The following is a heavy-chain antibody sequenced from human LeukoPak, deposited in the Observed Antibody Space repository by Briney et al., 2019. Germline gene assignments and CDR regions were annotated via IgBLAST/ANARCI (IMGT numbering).Heavy chain of an antibody. D-gene: IGHD3-10*01. CDR3: ARYGSGTSYITNYFDY. V-gene: IGHV3-48*02. CDR2: ISSDSRTI. CDR1: GFTFSSYS. Sequence: GGSLRLSCAASGFTFSSYSMNWVRQAPGKGLEWVAYISSDSRTIYYADSVKGRFTISRDNAKNSLYLQMKSLRDEDTAVYYCARYGSGTSYITNYFDYWGQGTLVTVSS. J-gene: IGHJ4*02.